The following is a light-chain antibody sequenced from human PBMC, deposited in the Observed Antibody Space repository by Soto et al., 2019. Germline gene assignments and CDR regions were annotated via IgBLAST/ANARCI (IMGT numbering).Light chain of an antibody. Sequence: DIQMTQSPSSLSAFVGDRVTITCRASQTISNYLNWYQQRPGKAPKLLIYLASSLQSGVPSRFGGSGSGTDFTLTISSLQPEDSATYYCQQSYGPPITIGQWTRLEIK. CDR3: QQSYGPPIT. CDR2: LAS. CDR1: QTISNY. J-gene: IGKJ5*01. V-gene: IGKV1-39*01.